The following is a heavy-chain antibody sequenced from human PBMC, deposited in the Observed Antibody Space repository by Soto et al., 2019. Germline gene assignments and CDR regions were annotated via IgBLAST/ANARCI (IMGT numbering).Heavy chain of an antibody. CDR2: ISYDGSNK. V-gene: IGHV3-30*18. J-gene: IGHJ6*03. Sequence: QVQLVESGGGVVQPGRSLRLSCAASGFTFSSYGMHWVRQAPGKGLEWVAVISYDGSNKYYADSVKGRFTISRDNSKKELYLQMNSLRAEDTAVYYCAKDGYYYASGSYFSRKYYYYYMDVWGKGTTVTVSS. CDR3: AKDGYYYASGSYFSRKYYYYYMDV. CDR1: GFTFSSYG. D-gene: IGHD3-10*01.